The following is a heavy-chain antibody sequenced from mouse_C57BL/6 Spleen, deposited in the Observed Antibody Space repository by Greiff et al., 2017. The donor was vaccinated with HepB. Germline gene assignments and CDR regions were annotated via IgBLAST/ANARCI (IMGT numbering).Heavy chain of an antibody. Sequence: VQLQQSGPELVKPGDSVKISCKASGYSFTGYFMNWVMQSHGKSLEWIGRINPYNGDTFYNQKFKGKATLTVDKSSSTAHMELRSLTSEDSAVYYCTSGGSNHAWFAYWGQGTLVTVSA. CDR1: GYSFTGYF. V-gene: IGHV1-20*01. CDR3: TSGGSNHAWFAY. CDR2: INPYNGDT. D-gene: IGHD1-1*01. J-gene: IGHJ3*01.